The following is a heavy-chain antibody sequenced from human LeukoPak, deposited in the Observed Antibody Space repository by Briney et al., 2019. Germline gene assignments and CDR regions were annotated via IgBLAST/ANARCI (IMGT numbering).Heavy chain of an antibody. V-gene: IGHV4-39*01. CDR3: MRLHQQLVPY. CDR2: IYYSGST. D-gene: IGHD6-13*01. CDR1: GGPISDSNFY. Sequence: SETESLTCTVSGGPISDSNFYWGWIRQPPGKGLEWIGSIYYSGSTYYDPSLKSRVTISVDTSKNQFSLKLSSVTAADTAVYYCMRLHQQLVPYWGKGTRVTVSP. J-gene: IGHJ4*02.